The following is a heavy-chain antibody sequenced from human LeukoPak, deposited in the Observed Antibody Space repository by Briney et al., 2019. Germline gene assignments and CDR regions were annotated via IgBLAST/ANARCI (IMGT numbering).Heavy chain of an antibody. J-gene: IGHJ4*02. D-gene: IGHD3-3*01. CDR1: GGSIGSNNYF. V-gene: IGHV4-39*01. Sequence: SETLSLSCTVSGGSIGSNNYFWGWIRQPPGKGLEWIGSIYDSGSTYYNPSLKSRVTISVDTSKNQFSLKLNSVTAADTAMYYCQSRFLEWLLDYWGQGTLVTVSS. CDR2: IYDSGST. CDR3: QSRFLEWLLDY.